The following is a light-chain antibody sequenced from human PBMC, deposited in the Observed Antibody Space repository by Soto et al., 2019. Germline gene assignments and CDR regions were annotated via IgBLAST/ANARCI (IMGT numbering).Light chain of an antibody. CDR2: DVS. Sequence: QSALTQPASVSGSPGQSITISCTGTSSDVGGYNYVSWYQQHPGKAPKLMIYDVSNRPSGVSNRFSGSKSGNTASLTISGLQAEDEADYDCSSYTSSSTPHVVFGGGTKLTVL. J-gene: IGLJ2*01. CDR1: SSDVGGYNY. V-gene: IGLV2-14*01. CDR3: SSYTSSSTPHVV.